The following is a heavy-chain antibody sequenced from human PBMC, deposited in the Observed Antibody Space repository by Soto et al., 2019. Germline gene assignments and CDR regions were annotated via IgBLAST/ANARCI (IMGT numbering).Heavy chain of an antibody. V-gene: IGHV3-21*01. CDR2: ISSSSSYI. J-gene: IGHJ4*02. Sequence: EVQLVESGGGLVKSGGSLRLSCAASGFTFSSYSMNWVRQAPGKGLEWVSSISSSSSYIYYADSVKGRFTISRDNAKNSLYLQMNSLRAEDTAVYYCAASMVRGVMMSDYWGQGTLVTVSS. CDR3: AASMVRGVMMSDY. CDR1: GFTFSSYS. D-gene: IGHD3-10*01.